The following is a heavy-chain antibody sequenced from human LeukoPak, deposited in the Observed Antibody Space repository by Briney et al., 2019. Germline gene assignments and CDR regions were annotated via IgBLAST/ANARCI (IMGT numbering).Heavy chain of an antibody. CDR1: GGSISSYY. J-gene: IGHJ4*02. CDR3: ARVRVGATHFDY. CDR2: IYYSGST. Sequence: KPSETLSLTGTVSGGSISSYYRSWLRQPPGKGLEWFGYIYYSGSTNYNPSLKSRVTISVDTSKNQFSLKLSSVTAEDTAVYYCARVRVGATHFDYWGQGTLVTVSS. V-gene: IGHV4-59*01. D-gene: IGHD1-26*01.